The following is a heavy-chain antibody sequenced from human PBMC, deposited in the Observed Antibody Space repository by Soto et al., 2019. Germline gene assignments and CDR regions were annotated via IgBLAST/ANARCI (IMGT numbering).Heavy chain of an antibody. CDR3: ARGLRAYSNSSPSVY. V-gene: IGHV4-34*01. J-gene: IGHJ4*02. Sequence: PSETLSLTCAVYSGFFSGYYWSWIRQPPGKGLEWIGEINHSGSTNYNPSLKSRVTISVDTSKNQFSLKLSSVTAADTAVYYCARGLRAYSNSSPSVYWGQGTLVTVSS. CDR1: SGFFSGYY. CDR2: INHSGST. D-gene: IGHD6-6*01.